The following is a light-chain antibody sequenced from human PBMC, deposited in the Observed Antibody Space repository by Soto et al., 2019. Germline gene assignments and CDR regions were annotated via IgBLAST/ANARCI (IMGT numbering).Light chain of an antibody. Sequence: DAVMTQSPLSLPATPGQPASISCRSSQSLVHSDGIAYFSWFQQRPGRSPRRLIYKVSNRDSGVPARFCCRVSGTDFALKIRSVEAEDVGVFYCMQGTHWPITFGQGTRLEIK. CDR1: QSLVHSDGIAY. J-gene: IGKJ5*01. CDR2: KVS. CDR3: MQGTHWPIT. V-gene: IGKV2-30*02.